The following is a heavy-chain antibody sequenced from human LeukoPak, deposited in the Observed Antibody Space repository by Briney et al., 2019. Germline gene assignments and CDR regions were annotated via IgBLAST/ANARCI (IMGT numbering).Heavy chain of an antibody. CDR3: ATDPIVGATHGDY. Sequence: SVKVSCKASGGTFSSYAISWVRQAPGQGLEWMGGIIPIFGTANYAQKFQGRVTITADKSTSTAYMELSSLRSEDTAVYYCATDPIVGATHGDYWGQGTLVTVSS. CDR2: IIPIFGTA. J-gene: IGHJ4*02. V-gene: IGHV1-69*06. CDR1: GGTFSSYA. D-gene: IGHD1-26*01.